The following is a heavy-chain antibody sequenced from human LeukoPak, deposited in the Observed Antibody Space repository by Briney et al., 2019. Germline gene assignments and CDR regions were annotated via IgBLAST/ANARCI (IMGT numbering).Heavy chain of an antibody. CDR2: IKTDGSKT. V-gene: IGHV3-7*01. CDR1: GFTFSSYW. D-gene: IGHD5-24*01. Sequence: GGSLRLSCAASGFTFSSYWLSWVRQAPGKGLEWVANIKTDGSKTYYVDSVKGRFTISRDNAKNSLYLQMNSLRAEDTAVYYCARDGIDGYIDYWGQGPLVTVSS. J-gene: IGHJ4*02. CDR3: ARDGIDGYIDY.